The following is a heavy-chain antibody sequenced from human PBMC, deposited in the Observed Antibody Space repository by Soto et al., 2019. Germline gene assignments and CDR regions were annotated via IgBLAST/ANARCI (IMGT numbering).Heavy chain of an antibody. CDR3: ARGRIIVAGGFDP. Sequence: QVQLVQSGAEVKKPGASVKVSCKASGYTFTSYDIIWVRQATGQGLEWMGWMNPSTGNTDSAEKFQGRLTMTRNTSISTVYMELSSLSLEDTAVYYCARGRIIVAGGFDPWGQGTRVTVSS. V-gene: IGHV1-8*01. J-gene: IGHJ5*02. CDR1: GYTFTSYD. D-gene: IGHD6-19*01. CDR2: MNPSTGNT.